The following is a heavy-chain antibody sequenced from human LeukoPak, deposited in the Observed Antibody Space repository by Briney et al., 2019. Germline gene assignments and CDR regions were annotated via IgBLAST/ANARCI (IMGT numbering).Heavy chain of an antibody. D-gene: IGHD6-13*01. Sequence: PGGSLRLSCTASGFTFEDYGMSWVRQAPGKGQEWVSGINWSGRSTGYADSVKGQFTISRDNAKNSLYLQMHSLRAEDTAFYYCARALYSNSWYYFEYWGQGILVTVSS. CDR1: GFTFEDYG. CDR3: ARALYSNSWYYFEY. CDR2: INWSGRST. J-gene: IGHJ4*02. V-gene: IGHV3-20*04.